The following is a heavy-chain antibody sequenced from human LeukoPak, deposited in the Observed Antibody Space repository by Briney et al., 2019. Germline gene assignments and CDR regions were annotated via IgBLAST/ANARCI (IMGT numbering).Heavy chain of an antibody. CDR2: IYYTWGT. Sequence: PSETLSLTCTVSGGSISPHYWSWIRQPPGKVLEYVGYIYYTWGTNYKPSLRRLATVSVDASKKQFSLKLSSVTATDTAVYYCARLGFCRGDNCLDDYWGQGTLVTVSS. CDR1: GGSISPHY. CDR3: ARLGFCRGDNCLDDY. J-gene: IGHJ4*02. D-gene: IGHD2-15*01. V-gene: IGHV4-59*08.